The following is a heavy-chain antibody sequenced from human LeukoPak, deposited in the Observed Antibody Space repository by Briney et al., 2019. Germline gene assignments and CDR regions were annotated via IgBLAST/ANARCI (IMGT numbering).Heavy chain of an antibody. CDR1: GFTFSSYA. CDR2: ISGSGGST. J-gene: IGHJ4*02. Sequence: PGGSLRLSCAASGFTFSSYAMSWVRQAPGKGLEWLSAISGSGGSTYYPDSVEGRFTISRDNSKNTLYLQMNSLRAEDTAIYYCAKDHPRQGVTAHTPFDYWGQGTLVTVSS. D-gene: IGHD2-15*01. V-gene: IGHV3-23*01. CDR3: AKDHPRQGVTAHTPFDY.